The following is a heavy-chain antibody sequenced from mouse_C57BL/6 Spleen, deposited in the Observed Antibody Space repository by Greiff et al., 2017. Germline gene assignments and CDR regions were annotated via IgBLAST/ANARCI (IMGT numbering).Heavy chain of an antibody. CDR3: ARTHDGYFDY. V-gene: IGHV1-69*01. CDR2: IDPSDSYT. CDR1: GYTFTSYW. J-gene: IGHJ2*01. D-gene: IGHD2-3*01. Sequence: QVQLQQPGAELVMPGASVKLSCKASGYTFTSYWMHWVKQRPGQGLEWIGEIDPSDSYTNYNQKFKGKSTLTVDKSSSTAYMQLSSLTSEDSAVSYCARTHDGYFDYWGKGTTLTVSS.